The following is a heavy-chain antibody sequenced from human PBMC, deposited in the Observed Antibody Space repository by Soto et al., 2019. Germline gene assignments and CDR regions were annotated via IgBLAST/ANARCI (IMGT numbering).Heavy chain of an antibody. CDR3: ARDRGYYSYYYYGMDV. CDR2: ISAYNGNT. J-gene: IGHJ6*02. Sequence: XSVKVSCNASVYTFTSYGMSWVRQAPGQGLEWMGWISAYNGNTNYAQKLQGRVTMTTDTSTSTAYMELRSLRSDDTAVYYCARDRGYYSYYYYGMDVWGQGTTVTVSS. D-gene: IGHD3-22*01. CDR1: VYTFTSYG. V-gene: IGHV1-18*04.